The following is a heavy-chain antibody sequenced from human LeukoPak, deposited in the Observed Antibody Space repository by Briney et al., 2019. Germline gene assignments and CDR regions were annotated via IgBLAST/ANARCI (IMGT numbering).Heavy chain of an antibody. J-gene: IGHJ4*02. CDR2: INSDGSST. CDR3: ARGSSGYYHATLDY. D-gene: IGHD3-22*01. CDR1: GFTFSSYW. Sequence: PGGPLRLSCAASGFTFSSYWMHWVRQAPGKGLVWVSRINSDGSSTSQADSVKGRFTISRDNAKNTLFLQMNSLRAEDTAVYYCARGSSGYYHATLDYWGQGTLVTVSS. V-gene: IGHV3-74*01.